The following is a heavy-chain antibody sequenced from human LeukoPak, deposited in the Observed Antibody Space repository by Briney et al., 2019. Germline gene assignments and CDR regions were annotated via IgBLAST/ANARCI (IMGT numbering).Heavy chain of an antibody. CDR3: AKLPAYGDYVSYWFDP. CDR2: ISYDGSNK. CDR1: GFTFSSYG. D-gene: IGHD4-17*01. J-gene: IGHJ5*02. V-gene: IGHV3-30*18. Sequence: PGGSLRLSCAASGFTFSSYGMHWVRQAPGKGLEWVAVISYDGSNKYYADSVKGRFTISRDNSKNTLYLQMNSLRAEDTAVYYCAKLPAYGDYVSYWFDPWGQGTLVTVSS.